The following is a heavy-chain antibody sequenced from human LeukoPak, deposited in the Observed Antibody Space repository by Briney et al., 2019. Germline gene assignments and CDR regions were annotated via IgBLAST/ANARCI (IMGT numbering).Heavy chain of an antibody. V-gene: IGHV3-66*01. CDR1: GFTVSSNY. CDR2: VYSGGGT. CDR3: ARGCYYERSGYCPFDY. D-gene: IGHD3-22*01. J-gene: IGHJ4*02. Sequence: GGSLRLSCAASGFTVSSNYMSWVRQAPGKGLEWVSVVYSGGGTSYADFVKGRFTISRDNSKNTLYLQMNSLRADDTAVYYCARGCYYERSGYCPFDYWGPGTLVTVSS.